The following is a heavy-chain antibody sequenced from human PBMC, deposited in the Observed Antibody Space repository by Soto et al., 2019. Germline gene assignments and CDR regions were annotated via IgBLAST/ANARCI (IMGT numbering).Heavy chain of an antibody. CDR2: IYYSGST. CDR3: ARSDSSGYYYIHX. Sequence: PSDTLSLTCTVSGGSIINVDFYWSWIRQPPGKGLEWIGYIYYSGSTYYNPPLKSRLTISIDTSKKQFSLKLSSVTAADTAVYYCARSDSSGYYYIHXWGQGTLVTVSX. V-gene: IGHV4-30-4*02. D-gene: IGHD3-22*01. J-gene: IGHJ4*02. CDR1: GGSIINVDFY.